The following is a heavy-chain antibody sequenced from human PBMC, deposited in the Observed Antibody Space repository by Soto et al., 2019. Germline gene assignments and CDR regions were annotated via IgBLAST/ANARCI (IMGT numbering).Heavy chain of an antibody. J-gene: IGHJ4*02. V-gene: IGHV1-2*02. D-gene: IGHD6-19*01. CDR3: ASAAVTGTAGLDF. Sequence: PGPSVKVSCKASGYTFSGFYMHWVRQAPGQGLEWMGWINPNSGGTKSAEKFQGRVTMTRDTSISTAYMELSRLTSDDTAVYYCASAAVTGTAGLDFWGQGTQVTV. CDR2: INPNSGGT. CDR1: GYTFSGFY.